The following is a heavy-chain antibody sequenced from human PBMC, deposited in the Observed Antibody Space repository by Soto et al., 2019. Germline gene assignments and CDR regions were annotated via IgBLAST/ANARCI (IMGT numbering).Heavy chain of an antibody. CDR2: IIPIFGTA. Sequence: QVQLAQSGAEVKKPGSSVKVSCKASGGTFSSYAISWVRQAPGQGLEWMGGIIPIFGTANYAQKFQGRVTITADESTSTAYMELSSLRSEDTAVYYCARSDIVLMVSARAHFDYWGQGTLVTVSS. CDR3: ARSDIVLMVSARAHFDY. J-gene: IGHJ4*02. CDR1: GGTFSSYA. D-gene: IGHD2-8*01. V-gene: IGHV1-69*01.